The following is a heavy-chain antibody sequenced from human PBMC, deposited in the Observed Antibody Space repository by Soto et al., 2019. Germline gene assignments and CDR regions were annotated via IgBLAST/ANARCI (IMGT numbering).Heavy chain of an antibody. CDR2: IVVGSGNT. J-gene: IGHJ4*02. D-gene: IGHD3-16*02. CDR1: GFTFTSSA. CDR3: AALPIMITFGGVIVHPDYFDY. V-gene: IGHV1-58*02. Sequence: SVKVSCKASGFTFTSSAIQWVRQARGQRLEWIGWIVVGSGNTNYAQKFQERVTITRDMSTSTAYMELSSLRSEDTAVYYCAALPIMITFGGVIVHPDYFDYWGQGTLVTVSS.